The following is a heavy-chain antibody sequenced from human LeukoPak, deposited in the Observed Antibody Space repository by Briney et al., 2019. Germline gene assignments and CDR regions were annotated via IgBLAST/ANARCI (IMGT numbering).Heavy chain of an antibody. CDR3: ARGQYSSGY. CDR2: IKQDGSKQ. D-gene: IGHD5-18*01. CDR1: GLTFSDFW. J-gene: IGHJ4*02. Sequence: PGGSLRLSCAASGLTFSDFWMSWVRQAPGKGLEWVANIKQDGSKQYYLDSVKGRFTISRDNAKNSLYLQMNSLRAEDTAVYYCARGQYSSGYWGQGTLVTVSS. V-gene: IGHV3-7*01.